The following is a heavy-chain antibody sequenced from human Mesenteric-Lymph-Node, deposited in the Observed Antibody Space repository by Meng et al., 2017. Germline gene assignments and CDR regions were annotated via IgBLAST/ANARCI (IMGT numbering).Heavy chain of an antibody. Sequence: QGQLQGRGPDLLRPSETLSLTCNVSGGSVISASYYWSWIRQPPGKGLEWIGLIHYSGSRNYNPSLKSRVTMSVDTSKNQVSLRLTSVTAADTAVYYCARFYGSGTFEVHDYWGQGTLVTVSS. D-gene: IGHD3-10*01. CDR1: GGSVISASYY. V-gene: IGHV4-61*01. CDR2: IHYSGSR. J-gene: IGHJ4*02. CDR3: ARFYGSGTFEVHDY.